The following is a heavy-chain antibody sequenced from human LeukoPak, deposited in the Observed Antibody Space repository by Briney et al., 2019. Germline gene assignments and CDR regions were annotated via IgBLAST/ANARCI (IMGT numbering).Heavy chain of an antibody. J-gene: IGHJ2*01. Sequence: GGSLRLSCAASGFTFSSYAMHWVRQAPGKGLEWVAVISYDGSNKYYADSVKGRFTISRDNSKNTLYLQMNSLRAEDTAVYYCARDVTMLDWYSDLWGRGTLVTVSS. CDR1: GFTFSSYA. CDR3: ARDVTMLDWYSDL. D-gene: IGHD3-10*02. V-gene: IGHV3-30*04. CDR2: ISYDGSNK.